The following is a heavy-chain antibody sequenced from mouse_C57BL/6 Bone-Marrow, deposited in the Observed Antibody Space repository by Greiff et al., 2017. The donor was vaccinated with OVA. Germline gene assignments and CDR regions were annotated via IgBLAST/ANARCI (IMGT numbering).Heavy chain of an antibody. J-gene: IGHJ2*01. CDR1: GYTFTSYW. CDR2: IHPNSGST. V-gene: IGHV1-64*01. Sequence: QVQLQQPGAELVKPGASVKLSCKASGYTFTSYWMHWVKQRPGQGLEWIGMIHPNSGSTNYNEKFKSKATLTVDKSSSTAYMQLSSLTSEDSAVYYCARLDYYGNYFDYWGQGTTLTVSS. CDR3: ARLDYYGNYFDY. D-gene: IGHD1-1*01.